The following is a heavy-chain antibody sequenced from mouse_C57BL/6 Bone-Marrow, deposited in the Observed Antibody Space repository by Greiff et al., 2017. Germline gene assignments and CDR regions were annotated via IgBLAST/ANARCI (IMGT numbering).Heavy chain of an antibody. Sequence: VQLQQSGAELARPGASVKMSCKASGYTFTSYTMHWVKQRPGQGLEWIGNFNPSSGYTKYNQKFKDKATLTADKSSSTAYMQLSRLTSEDSAVYDCARSHYYSSYPSWFAYWGQGTLVTVSA. CDR1: GYTFTSYT. D-gene: IGHD1-1*01. CDR3: ARSHYYSSYPSWFAY. V-gene: IGHV1-4*01. CDR2: FNPSSGYT. J-gene: IGHJ3*01.